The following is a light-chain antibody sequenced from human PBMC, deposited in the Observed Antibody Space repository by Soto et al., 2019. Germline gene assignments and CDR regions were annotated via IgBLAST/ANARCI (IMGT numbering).Light chain of an antibody. CDR2: GAS. J-gene: IGKJ3*01. Sequence: EIVFTQSPGTLSLSPGERATLSCRASQSVSSSHLAWYQQKPGQAPRLLIFGASNRATGIPDRFSGSGSGTDFTLTISRLETEDFAVYYCQQSNNSPFTFGPGTKVDIK. CDR3: QQSNNSPFT. CDR1: QSVSSSH. V-gene: IGKV3-20*01.